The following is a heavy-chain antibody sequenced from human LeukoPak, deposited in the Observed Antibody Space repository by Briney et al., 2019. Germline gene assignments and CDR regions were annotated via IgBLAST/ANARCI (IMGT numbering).Heavy chain of an antibody. CDR3: ARQLRLMKTTTICGYWFDP. CDR1: GYSFTSYW. CDR2: IYPGDSDT. Sequence: GESLKISCKGSGYSFTSYWIGWVRQMPGKGLEWMGIIYPGDSDTRYSPSFQGQVTISADKSISTAYLQWSSLKASDTAMYYCARQLRLMKTTTICGYWFDPWGQGTLVTVSS. V-gene: IGHV5-51*01. D-gene: IGHD3-9*01. J-gene: IGHJ5*02.